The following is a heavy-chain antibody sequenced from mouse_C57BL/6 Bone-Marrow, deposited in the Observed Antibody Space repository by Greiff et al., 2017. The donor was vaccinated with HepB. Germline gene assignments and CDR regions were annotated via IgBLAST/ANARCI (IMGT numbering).Heavy chain of an antibody. V-gene: IGHV5-9-1*02. D-gene: IGHD1-1*01. Sequence: EVNLVESGEGLVKPGGSLKLSCAASGFTFSSYAMSWVRQTPEKRLEWVAYISSGGDYIYYADTVKGRFTISRDNARNTLYLQMSSLKSEDTAMYYCTRELTYYGSSHWYFDVWGTGTTVTVSS. CDR2: ISSGGDYI. CDR1: GFTFSSYA. J-gene: IGHJ1*03. CDR3: TRELTYYGSSHWYFDV.